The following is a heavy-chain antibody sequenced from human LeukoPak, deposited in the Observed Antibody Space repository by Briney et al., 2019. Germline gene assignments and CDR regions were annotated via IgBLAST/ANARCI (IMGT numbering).Heavy chain of an antibody. D-gene: IGHD3-10*01. Sequence: GVLRLSCAASGFTFSSYAMSWVRQAPGKGLEWVSAISGSGGSTYYADSVKGRFTISRDNTKNTLYLQMNSLRAEDTAVYYYAKRELAPYPRFEHWGQGTLVTVSS. J-gene: IGHJ1*01. CDR3: AKRELAPYPRFEH. CDR2: ISGSGGST. CDR1: GFTFSSYA. V-gene: IGHV3-23*01.